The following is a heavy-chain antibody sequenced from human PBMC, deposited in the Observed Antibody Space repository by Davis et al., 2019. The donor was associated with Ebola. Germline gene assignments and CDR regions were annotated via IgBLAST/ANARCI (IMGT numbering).Heavy chain of an antibody. CDR2: IAWDDDK. D-gene: IGHD7-27*01. CDR3: ARIGGNWGFDY. CDR1: GFSLSTSGMR. V-gene: IGHV2-70*04. J-gene: IGHJ4*02. Sequence: SGPTLVKPTQTLTLTCTFSGFSLSTSGMRVSWIHQPPGKALEWLARIAWDDDKFYSTSLKTRLTISKDTHKNQVVLTMANMDPVDTATYYCARIGGNWGFDYWGQGTLVTVSS.